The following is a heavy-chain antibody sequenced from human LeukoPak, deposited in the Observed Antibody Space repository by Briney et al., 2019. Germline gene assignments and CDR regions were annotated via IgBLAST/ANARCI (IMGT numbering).Heavy chain of an antibody. Sequence: HPGRSLRLSCAASGFTFSSYAMHWVRQAPGKGLEWVAVISYDGSNKYYADSVKGRFTISRDNSKNTLYLQMNSLRAEDTALYYCAKESGSYGHGFVDYWGQGTLVTVSS. J-gene: IGHJ4*02. CDR3: AKESGSYGHGFVDY. V-gene: IGHV3-30-3*01. CDR2: ISYDGSNK. CDR1: GFTFSSYA. D-gene: IGHD5-18*01.